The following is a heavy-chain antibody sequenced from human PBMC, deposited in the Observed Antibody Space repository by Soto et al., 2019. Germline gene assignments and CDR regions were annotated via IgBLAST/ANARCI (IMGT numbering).Heavy chain of an antibody. D-gene: IGHD3-3*01. CDR1: GGSISSSSYY. CDR2: IYYSGST. V-gene: IGHV4-39*01. J-gene: IGHJ6*02. Sequence: SETLSLTCTVSGGSISSSSYYWGWIRQPPGKGLEWIGSIYYSGSTYYNPSLKSRVTISVDTSKNQFSLKLSSVTAADTAVYYCARPGYDFWSGYSPDYYSPGMDVCGQGTTVTVSS. CDR3: ARPGYDFWSGYSPDYYSPGMDV.